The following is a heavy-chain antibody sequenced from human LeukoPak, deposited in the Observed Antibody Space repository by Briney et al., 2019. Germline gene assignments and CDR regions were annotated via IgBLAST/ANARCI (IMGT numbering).Heavy chain of an antibody. CDR3: ARDGYCSSGSCYGSYDY. D-gene: IGHD2-15*01. J-gene: IGHJ4*02. CDR2: INSSSDTI. CDR1: GFIFSKYS. Sequence: GGSLRLPCAASGFIFSKYSMHWVRQAPGKGREWVSYINSSSDTIYYADSVKGRFTISRDNAKNSLYLQMNSLRDEDTAVYYCARDGYCSSGSCYGSYDYWGQGTLVTVSP. V-gene: IGHV3-48*02.